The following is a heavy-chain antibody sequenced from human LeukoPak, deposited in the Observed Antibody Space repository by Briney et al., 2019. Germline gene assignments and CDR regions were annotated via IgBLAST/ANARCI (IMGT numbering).Heavy chain of an antibody. CDR1: GFTFDDYA. D-gene: IGHD2-21*02. V-gene: IGHV3-43*02. CDR2: ISGDGGST. J-gene: IGHJ4*02. Sequence: EGSLRLSCAASGFTFDDYAMHWVRRAPGKGLEWVSLISGDGGSTYYADSVKGRSTISRDNSKNSLYLQMNSLRTEDTALYYCAKDATDCGGDCYSGLFDYWGQGTLVTVSS. CDR3: AKDATDCGGDCYSGLFDY.